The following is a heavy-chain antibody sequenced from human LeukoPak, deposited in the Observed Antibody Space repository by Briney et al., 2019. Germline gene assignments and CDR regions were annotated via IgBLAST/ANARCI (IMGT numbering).Heavy chain of an antibody. CDR2: IWYDGSNT. Sequence: GGSPRLSCAASGFTFSSHGMHWVRQAPGKGLEWVAVIWYDGSNTYYVDSVKGRFTISRDNSKNTLYLQMNSLRAEDTAVYYCARGQYYDPSGGTHDAFDIWGQGTMVTVSS. D-gene: IGHD3-22*01. J-gene: IGHJ3*02. CDR1: GFTFSSHG. V-gene: IGHV3-33*01. CDR3: ARGQYYDPSGGTHDAFDI.